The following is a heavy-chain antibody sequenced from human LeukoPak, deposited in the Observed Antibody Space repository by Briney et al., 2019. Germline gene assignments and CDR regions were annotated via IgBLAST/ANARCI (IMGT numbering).Heavy chain of an antibody. D-gene: IGHD6-13*01. Sequence: PGGSLRLSCTASGFTFSSNWMHWVRQVPGKGPVWVSRINYDGTSISYAESVKGRFTISRDNAKNTLYLQMNSLRAEDTAVYHCARGLSDSWFYFASWGQGTLVTDSS. CDR3: ARGLSDSWFYFAS. V-gene: IGHV3-74*01. CDR1: GFTFSSNW. J-gene: IGHJ4*02. CDR2: INYDGTSI.